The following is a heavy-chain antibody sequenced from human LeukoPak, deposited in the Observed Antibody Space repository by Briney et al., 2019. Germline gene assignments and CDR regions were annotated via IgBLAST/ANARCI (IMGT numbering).Heavy chain of an antibody. D-gene: IGHD6-25*01. CDR2: INTSGST. J-gene: IGHJ5*02. CDR3: AREGGNPRWLDP. CDR1: GGSISSYY. V-gene: IGHV4-4*07. Sequence: SETLSLTCTVSGGSISSYYWTWIRQSAGKGLEWIGRINTSGSTNYDPSLRSRVTMSVNTSKNQFSLNLTSVTAADTAVYSCAREGGNPRWLDPWGQGTLVTVSS.